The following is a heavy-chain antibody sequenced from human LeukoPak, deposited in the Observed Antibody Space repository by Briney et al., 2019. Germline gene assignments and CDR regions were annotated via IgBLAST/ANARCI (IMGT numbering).Heavy chain of an antibody. D-gene: IGHD1-20*01. CDR1: GFTFSSYA. Sequence: GGSLRLSCAASGFTFSSYAMTWVRQAPGKGLEWVSAISGSGGSTYYADSVKGRFTISRDNSKNMLYLQMNSLRAEDTAAYYCAKDVTGVAAPDYWGQGTLVTVSS. CDR2: ISGSGGST. V-gene: IGHV3-23*01. CDR3: AKDVTGVAAPDY. J-gene: IGHJ4*02.